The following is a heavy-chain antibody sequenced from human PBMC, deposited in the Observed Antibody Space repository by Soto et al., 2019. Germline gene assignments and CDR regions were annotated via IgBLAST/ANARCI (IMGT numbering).Heavy chain of an antibody. Sequence: QAGGSLRLSCAASGFTFSSYAMTWVRQAPGKGLEWVSTISGSGDSTYYADSVKGRFTISRDNSKNTLFLQMNSLRAEDTAVYYCAKDHERSGYGGDDIWGQGTMVTVSS. CDR1: GFTFSSYA. V-gene: IGHV3-23*01. D-gene: IGHD3-3*01. CDR2: ISGSGDST. CDR3: AKDHERSGYGGDDI. J-gene: IGHJ3*02.